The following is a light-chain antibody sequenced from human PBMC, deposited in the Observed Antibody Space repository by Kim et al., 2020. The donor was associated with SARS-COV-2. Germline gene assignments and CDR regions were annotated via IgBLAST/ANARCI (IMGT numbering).Light chain of an antibody. J-gene: IGKJ4*01. Sequence: LSPGETATLSCRASLSVGSYLAWYQQKPGQPPRLLIYDAFNRATGSPARFSGSGSGTDFTLTISSLEPDDFAVYYCQQRSNWPLTFGGGTKVDIK. CDR3: QQRSNWPLT. V-gene: IGKV3-11*01. CDR2: DAF. CDR1: LSVGSY.